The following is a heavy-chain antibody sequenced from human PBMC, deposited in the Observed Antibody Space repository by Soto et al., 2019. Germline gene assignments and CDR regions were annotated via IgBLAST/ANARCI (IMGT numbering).Heavy chain of an antibody. V-gene: IGHV3-23*01. D-gene: IGHD5-12*01. CDR2: ISGSGTNT. CDR3: AKDNSPYSGYNSFDY. J-gene: IGHJ4*02. Sequence: EVRLLESGGGLIQPGGSLRLSCAASGFTFSSYVMSWVRQAPGTGLEWVSGISGSGTNTYYADSVKGRFTISRDNSKNKLYLKMTRLRAEDTAEYYCAKDNSPYSGYNSFDYWGEGTLVTVSS. CDR1: GFTFSSYV.